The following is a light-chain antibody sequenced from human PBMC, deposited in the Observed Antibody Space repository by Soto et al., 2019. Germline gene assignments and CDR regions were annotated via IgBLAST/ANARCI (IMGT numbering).Light chain of an antibody. CDR1: SSDVGRSYTL. Sequence: QSALTQPASVSGSPGQSITLSCTGTSSDVGRSYTLVSWFQQYPGKAPKLMIYEGTSRPSGVSSRFSGSKSGNTASLTISGLQAEDEADYYCCSYAGNSDWVFGGGTKVTVL. CDR2: EGT. CDR3: CSYAGNSDWV. V-gene: IGLV2-23*01. J-gene: IGLJ3*02.